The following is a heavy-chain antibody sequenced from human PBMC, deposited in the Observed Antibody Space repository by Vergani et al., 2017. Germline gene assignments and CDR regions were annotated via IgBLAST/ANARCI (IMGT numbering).Heavy chain of an antibody. CDR1: GGSISSSSYY. Sequence: QLQLQESGPGLVKPSETLSLTCTVSGGSISSSSYYWGWIRPPPGKGLEWIGSIYYSGSTYYNPSLKSRVTISVDTSKNQFSLKLSSVTAADTAVYYCARQDYYDSSGYPYYYYYGMDVWGQGTTVTVSS. D-gene: IGHD3-22*01. CDR3: ARQDYYDSSGYPYYYYYGMDV. J-gene: IGHJ6*02. V-gene: IGHV4-39*01. CDR2: IYYSGST.